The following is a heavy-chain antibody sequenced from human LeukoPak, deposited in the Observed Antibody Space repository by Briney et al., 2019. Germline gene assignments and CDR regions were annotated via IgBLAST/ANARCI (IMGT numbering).Heavy chain of an antibody. J-gene: IGHJ6*03. CDR1: GRTFSSYA. V-gene: IGHV1-69*05. D-gene: IGHD1-1*01. CDR2: IIPIFGTA. Sequence: SVKVSCKASGRTFSSYAISWVRQAPGQGLEWMGGIIPIFGTANYAQKFQGRVTITTDESTSTAYMELSSLRSEDTAVYYCARDQVRYYYMDVWGKGTTVTVSS. CDR3: ARDQVRYYYMDV.